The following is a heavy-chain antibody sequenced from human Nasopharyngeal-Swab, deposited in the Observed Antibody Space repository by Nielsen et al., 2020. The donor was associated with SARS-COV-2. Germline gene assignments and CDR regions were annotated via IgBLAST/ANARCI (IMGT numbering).Heavy chain of an antibody. D-gene: IGHD1-26*01. CDR1: GFTFSSYA. Sequence: GGSLRLSCAAFGFTFSSYAMHWVRQAPGKGLEWVAVISYDGSNKYYADSVKGRFTISRDNSKNTLYLQMNSLRAEDTAVYYCARPYSGSYWSYFDYWGQGTLVTVSS. CDR2: ISYDGSNK. CDR3: ARPYSGSYWSYFDY. J-gene: IGHJ4*02. V-gene: IGHV3-30-3*01.